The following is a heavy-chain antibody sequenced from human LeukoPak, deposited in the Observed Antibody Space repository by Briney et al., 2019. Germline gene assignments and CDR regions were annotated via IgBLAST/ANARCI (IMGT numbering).Heavy chain of an antibody. CDR1: GHTLTSYD. CDR2: MNPNRGNT. J-gene: IGHJ5*02. Sequence: GASVRVSCKASGHTLTSYDINWVRQATGQGLEWMGWMNPNRGNTGNAQKFHGRGTMTRNTVISTAYMELSSLRSEDTAVYYCARLGYCSGGSCYWEASWFDPWGQGTLVTVSS. CDR3: ARLGYCSGGSCYWEASWFDP. D-gene: IGHD2-15*01. V-gene: IGHV1-8*01.